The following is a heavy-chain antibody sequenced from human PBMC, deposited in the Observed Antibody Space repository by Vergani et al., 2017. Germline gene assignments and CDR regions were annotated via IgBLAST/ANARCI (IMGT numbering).Heavy chain of an antibody. J-gene: IGHJ3*02. Sequence: QVQLQQWGAGLLKPSETLSLTCAVYGGSISSYYWSWIRQPPGKGLEWIGYIYYSGSTNYNPSLKSRVTISVDTSKNQFSLKLSSVTAADTAVYYCARGGPSSGYYRVNPDDAFDIWGQGTMVTVSS. CDR2: IYYSGST. D-gene: IGHD3-22*01. CDR3: ARGGPSSGYYRVNPDDAFDI. V-gene: IGHV4-59*01. CDR1: GGSISSYY.